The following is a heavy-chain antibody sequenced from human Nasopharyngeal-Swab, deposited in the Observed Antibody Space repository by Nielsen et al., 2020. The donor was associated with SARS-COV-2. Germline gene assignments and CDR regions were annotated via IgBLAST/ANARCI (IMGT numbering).Heavy chain of an antibody. V-gene: IGHV5-10-1*01. CDR2: IDPSDSYT. CDR3: ARQDYGAKAH. CDR1: GYSFTSYW. J-gene: IGHJ4*02. D-gene: IGHD4-17*01. Sequence: GESLKISCKGSGYSFTSYWISWVRQMPGKGLEWMGRIDPSDSYTNYSPSFQGHVTISAGKSISTAYLQWSSLKASDTAMYYCARQDYGAKAHWGQGTLVTVSS.